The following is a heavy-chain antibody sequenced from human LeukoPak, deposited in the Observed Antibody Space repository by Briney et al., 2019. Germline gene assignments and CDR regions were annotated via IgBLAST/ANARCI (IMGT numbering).Heavy chain of an antibody. CDR1: GYTFTGYY. CDR2: INPNSGAT. V-gene: IGHV1-2*02. Sequence: ASVKVSCKASGYTFTGYYMHWVRQAPGQGLEWMGWINPNSGATNYAQKFQGRVTMTRDTSISTAYMELSRLRSDDTAVYYCARDVGGNTGTNYYYGMDVWGQGTTVTVSS. J-gene: IGHJ6*02. CDR3: ARDVGGNTGTNYYYGMDV. D-gene: IGHD1-26*01.